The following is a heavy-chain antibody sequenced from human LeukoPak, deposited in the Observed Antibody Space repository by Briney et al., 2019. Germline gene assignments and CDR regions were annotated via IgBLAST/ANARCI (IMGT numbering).Heavy chain of an antibody. J-gene: IGHJ4*02. D-gene: IGHD3-16*02. V-gene: IGHV3-7*01. CDR2: IKQDGSEK. CDR1: GFTLSTYW. CDR3: ARIVSPSFDY. Sequence: GGSLRLSCAASGFTLSTYWMNWVRQAPGKGLEWVANIKQDGSEKYYVASVKGRFTISRDNAKNSLYLQMNSLRAEDTAVYYCARIVSPSFDYWGQGTLVTVSS.